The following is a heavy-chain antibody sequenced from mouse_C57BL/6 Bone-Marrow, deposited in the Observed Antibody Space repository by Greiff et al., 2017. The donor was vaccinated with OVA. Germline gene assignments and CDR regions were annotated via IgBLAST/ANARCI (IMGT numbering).Heavy chain of an antibody. CDR1: GFTFSSYT. J-gene: IGHJ1*03. CDR3: ARDDYYGSSSRYFDV. CDR2: ISGGGGNT. V-gene: IGHV5-9*01. D-gene: IGHD1-1*01. Sequence: EVQRLESGGGLVKPGGSVKLSCAASGFTFSSYTMPWVSQTPEQRLEWVATISGGGGNTNYPDSVKGRFTISRDNATNTVYLQLSSLTSEDTALYYCARDDYYGSSSRYFDVWGTGTTVTVSS.